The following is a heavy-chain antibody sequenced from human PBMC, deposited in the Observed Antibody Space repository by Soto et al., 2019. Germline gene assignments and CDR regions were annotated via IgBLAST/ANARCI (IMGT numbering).Heavy chain of an antibody. V-gene: IGHV5-51*01. J-gene: IGHJ6*02. D-gene: IGHD6-6*01. CDR3: ARPTSNGSSAGAFTYGMDV. Sequence: PGESLKISCKASGYRFTNYWIAWVRQMPGKGLAWMGIIHPHDSDTRYSPSFQGQVTISADKSISTACLHWSSVKASDTAMYFCARPTSNGSSAGAFTYGMDVWGQGTTVTVSS. CDR2: IHPHDSDT. CDR1: GYRFTNYW.